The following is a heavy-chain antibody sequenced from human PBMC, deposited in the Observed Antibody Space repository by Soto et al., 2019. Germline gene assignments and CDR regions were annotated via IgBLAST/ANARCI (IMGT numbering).Heavy chain of an antibody. V-gene: IGHV1-69*13. J-gene: IGHJ4*02. CDR1: GCTFSSYA. D-gene: IGHD3-22*01. Sequence: SVKVSCKASGCTFSSYAISWVRQAPGQGLEWMGGIIPIFGTANYAQKFQGRVTITADESTSTAYMELSSLRSEDTAVYYCARGERMNYYDSSGYQALDYWGQGTLVTVSS. CDR3: ARGERMNYYDSSGYQALDY. CDR2: IIPIFGTA.